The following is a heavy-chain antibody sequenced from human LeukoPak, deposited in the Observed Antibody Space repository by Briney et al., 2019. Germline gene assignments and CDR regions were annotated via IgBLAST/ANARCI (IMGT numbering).Heavy chain of an antibody. Sequence: GSLRLSCATSGFTFSNFAMNWVRQAPGKGLEWVSTISGSGGSTYYADSVKGRFTISRDNSKNTLHLQMNSLRAEDTAVYYCAKSAYYDSSGFYREYYFDYWGQGTLVTVSS. CDR3: AKSAYYDSSGFYREYYFDY. J-gene: IGHJ4*02. D-gene: IGHD3-22*01. CDR1: GFTFSNFA. V-gene: IGHV3-23*01. CDR2: ISGSGGST.